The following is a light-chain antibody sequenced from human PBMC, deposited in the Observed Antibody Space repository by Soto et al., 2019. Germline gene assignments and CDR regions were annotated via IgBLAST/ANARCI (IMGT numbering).Light chain of an antibody. CDR2: EVR. J-gene: IGLJ2*01. CDR3: SSFTAKSTLI. CDR1: SSDVGTYNL. Sequence: QSVLTQPASVSGSPGQSITISCTGTSSDVGTYNLVSWYQQHPGKAPRLIFYEVRHRPSGIPLRFSASKSGNTASLTISGLQAEDEAHYYCSSFTAKSTLIFGGGTKLTVL. V-gene: IGLV2-14*02.